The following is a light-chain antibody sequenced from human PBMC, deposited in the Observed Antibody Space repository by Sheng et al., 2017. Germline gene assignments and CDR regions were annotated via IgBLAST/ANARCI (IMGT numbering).Light chain of an antibody. J-gene: IGLJ2*01. V-gene: IGLV2-8*01. Sequence: QSALTQPPSASGSPGQSVTISCTGSGSDVGGYSFVSWYQQHPGKAPKVIIYVGQKDGPQGSRDRFSGSKSGNTASLTVSGLQAEDEADYYCCAYAGNNNLVFGGGTKLTVL. CDR3: CAYAGNNNLV. CDR2: VGQ. CDR1: GSDVGGYSF.